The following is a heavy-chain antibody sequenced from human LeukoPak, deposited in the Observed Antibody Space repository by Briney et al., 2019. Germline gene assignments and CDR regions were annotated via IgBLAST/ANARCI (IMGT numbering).Heavy chain of an antibody. CDR2: INQDGSVK. V-gene: IGHV3-7*01. CDR3: ARDPDALWGANFRY. D-gene: IGHD1-26*01. J-gene: IGHJ4*02. Sequence: PGGSLRLSCAASGFTFSRDWMNWVRQAPGKGLEWVATINQDGSVKHYVESVKGRFTISRDNAKNSLYLQINSLRAEDTAVYYCARDPDALWGANFRYWGQGTLVTVSS. CDR1: GFTFSRDW.